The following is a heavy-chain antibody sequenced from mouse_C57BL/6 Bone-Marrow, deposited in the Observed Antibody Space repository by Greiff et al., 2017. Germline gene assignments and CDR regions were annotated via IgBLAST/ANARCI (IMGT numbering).Heavy chain of an antibody. J-gene: IGHJ4*01. CDR1: GFSLTSYG. Sequence: VQRVESGPGLVAPSQSLSITCTVSGFSLTSYGVHWVRQPPGKGLEWLVVIWSDGSTTYNSALKSRLSISKDNSKSQVFLKMNSLQTDDTAMYYCARHRITTVVENYAMDYWGQGTSVTVSS. CDR3: ARHRITTVVENYAMDY. CDR2: IWSDGST. D-gene: IGHD1-1*01. V-gene: IGHV2-6-1*01.